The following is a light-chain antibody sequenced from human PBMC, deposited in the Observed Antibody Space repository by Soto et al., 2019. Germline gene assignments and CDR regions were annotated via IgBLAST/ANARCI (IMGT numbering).Light chain of an antibody. J-gene: IGLJ1*01. CDR3: CSYSSSSTSLNV. V-gene: IGLV2-14*01. CDR2: EVS. CDR1: SSDVGGSQY. Sequence: QSVLTQPASVSGSPGQSITISCTGTSSDVGGSQYVSWYQHHPGQAPKLMIYEVSNRPSGVSNRCSGSKSGNTASLTISGLQAEDEADYYCCSYSSSSTSLNVFGTGTKLTVL.